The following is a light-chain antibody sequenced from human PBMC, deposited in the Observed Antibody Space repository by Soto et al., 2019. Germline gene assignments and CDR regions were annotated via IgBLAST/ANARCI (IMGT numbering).Light chain of an antibody. CDR3: QQAYSFPFT. V-gene: IGKV1-12*01. Sequence: DIQMTQFPSSVAASVGDSVAITCRASQIISNWVAWYQQKPGTAPRLLIYAATTLNIGVPSRFSGRRSGTDFTLTITDLQPEDFAIYYCQQAYSFPFTFGPGTKVDLK. CDR2: AAT. J-gene: IGKJ3*01. CDR1: QIISNW.